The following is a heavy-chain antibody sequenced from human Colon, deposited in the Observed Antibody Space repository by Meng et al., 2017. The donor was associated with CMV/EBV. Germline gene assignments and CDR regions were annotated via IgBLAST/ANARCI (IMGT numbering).Heavy chain of an antibody. CDR1: GFSFSIDS. D-gene: IGHD2-2*01. J-gene: IGHJ5*02. CDR3: SRGQDFVVVPTPKNFFDP. V-gene: IGHV3-21*06. CDR2: ISSAGIYT. Sequence: GESLKISWAASGFSFSIDSMNWVRQAPGKGLEWVATISSAGIYTYYAASVKGRFTISRDNAKSTVYLQMNSLRAEDTAVYYCSRGQDFVVVPTPKNFFDPWGQGTLVTVSS.